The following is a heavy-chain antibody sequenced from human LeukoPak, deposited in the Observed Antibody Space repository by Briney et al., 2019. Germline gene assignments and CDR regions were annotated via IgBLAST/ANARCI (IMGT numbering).Heavy chain of an antibody. Sequence: GRSLRLSCAASGFTFNSYGIHWVRQAPGKGLEWVAFIWYDGSNKYYADSVKGRVTISRDNSKNTLYLQMNSLRAEDTAVYYCARARTTRGFDYWGQGTLVTVSS. V-gene: IGHV3-33*01. CDR1: GFTFNSYG. D-gene: IGHD4-17*01. CDR2: IWYDGSNK. CDR3: ARARTTRGFDY. J-gene: IGHJ4*02.